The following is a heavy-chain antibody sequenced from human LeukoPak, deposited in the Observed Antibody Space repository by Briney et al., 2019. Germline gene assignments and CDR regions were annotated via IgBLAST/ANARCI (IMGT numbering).Heavy chain of an antibody. CDR1: GYSFTSYW. V-gene: IGHV5-10-1*01. CDR2: IDPSDSYT. J-gene: IGHJ6*02. Sequence: GESLKISCKGSGYSFTSYWISWVRQMPGKGLEWMGRIDPSDSYTNYSPSFQGHVTISADKSISTAYLQWSSLKASDTAMYYCASRYRGKCSSTSCVDVWGQGTTVTVSS. CDR3: ASRYRGKCSSTSCVDV. D-gene: IGHD2-2*01.